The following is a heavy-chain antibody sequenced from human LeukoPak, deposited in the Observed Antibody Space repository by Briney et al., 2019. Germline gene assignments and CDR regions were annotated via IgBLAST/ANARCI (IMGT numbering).Heavy chain of an antibody. CDR3: ASGSGGGELSF. CDR2: IHTSGST. V-gene: IGHV4-61*02. Sequence: SQTLSLTCTVSGGSISGGNYYWSWIRQPAGKGLEWIGRIHTSGSTKYNPSLKSRVTLSVDNSKNQFSLKLSSVTAADTAVYYCASGSGGGELSFWGQGTLVTVSS. D-gene: IGHD3-10*01. J-gene: IGHJ4*02. CDR1: GGSISGGNYY.